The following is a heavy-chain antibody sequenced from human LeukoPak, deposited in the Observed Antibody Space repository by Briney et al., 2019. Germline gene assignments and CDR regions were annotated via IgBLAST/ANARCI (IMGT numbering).Heavy chain of an antibody. CDR2: VYSGGDT. CDR1: GFTVTNYY. CDR3: TRDPDG. J-gene: IGHJ4*01. Sequence: GGSLRLSCAASGFTVTNYYMSWVRQAPGRGVEWVSVVYSGGDTFHADSVKGRFTLSRDNSKNILYLQLNSLRAEDTAVYYCTRDPDGWGHGTLVTVSS. V-gene: IGHV3-66*01.